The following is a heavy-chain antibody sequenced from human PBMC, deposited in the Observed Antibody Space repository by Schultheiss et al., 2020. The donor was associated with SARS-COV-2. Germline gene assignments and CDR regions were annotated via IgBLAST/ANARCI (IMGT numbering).Heavy chain of an antibody. CDR2: IYYSGST. Sequence: SQTLSLTCTVSGGSVSSGSYYWSWIRQPPGKGLEWIGYIYYSGSTYYNPSLKSRVTISVDTSKNQFSLKLSSVTAADTAVYYCATVSSGWYFGFDYWGQGTLVTVSS. CDR1: GGSVSSGSYY. CDR3: ATVSSGWYFGFDY. J-gene: IGHJ4*02. V-gene: IGHV4-61*01. D-gene: IGHD6-19*01.